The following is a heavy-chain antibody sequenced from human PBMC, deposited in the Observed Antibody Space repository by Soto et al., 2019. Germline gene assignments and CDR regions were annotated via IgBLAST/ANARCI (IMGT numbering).Heavy chain of an antibody. V-gene: IGHV3-23*01. J-gene: IGHJ4*02. D-gene: IGHD6-19*01. CDR1: GFTFSSYA. CDR2: ISGSGGST. CDR3: LKMPSGAVAGRDAFDY. Sequence: EVQLLESGGGLVQPGGSLRLSCAASGFTFSSYAMSWVRQAPGKGLEWVSAISGSGGSTYYADSVKGRFTISRDNSKNTLYLQMTSLRGEDTAVYYCLKMPSGAVAGRDAFDYWGQGTLVTVSS.